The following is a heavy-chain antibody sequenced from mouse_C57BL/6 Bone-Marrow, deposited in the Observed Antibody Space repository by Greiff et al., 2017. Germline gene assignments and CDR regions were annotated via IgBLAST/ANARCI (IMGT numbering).Heavy chain of an antibody. CDR2: IYPRRGNT. Sequence: QQSCKASGYTFTSYGISWVKQRTGQGLEWIGEIYPRRGNTYYNEKFKGKATLTADKSSSTAYMELRSLTSEDSAVYFCAEFISGYFDYWGQGTTLTVSS. CDR1: GYTFTSYG. J-gene: IGHJ2*01. D-gene: IGHD1-1*01. CDR3: AEFISGYFDY. V-gene: IGHV1-81*01.